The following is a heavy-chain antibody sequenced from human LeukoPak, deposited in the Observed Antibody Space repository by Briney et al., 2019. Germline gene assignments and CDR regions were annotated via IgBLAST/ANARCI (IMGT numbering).Heavy chain of an antibody. CDR2: ISWSGDTT. J-gene: IGHJ4*02. CDR3: AKHDDIFSGLSY. Sequence: RGGSLRLSCAASGFTFSIYAMGCVRQAPGKGLEWVSTISWSGDTTFYADSVKGRFTISRDNSKSTVYLQMNSLRAEDTAVYYCAKHDDIFSGLSYWGQGTLVTVPS. D-gene: IGHD3-9*01. CDR1: GFTFSIYA. V-gene: IGHV3-23*01.